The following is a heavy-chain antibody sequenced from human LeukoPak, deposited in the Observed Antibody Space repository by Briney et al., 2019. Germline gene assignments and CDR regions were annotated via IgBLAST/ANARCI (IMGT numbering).Heavy chain of an antibody. J-gene: IGHJ1*01. CDR2: ISSSGSTI. D-gene: IGHD1-26*01. Sequence: GGSLRLSCAASRFTFSSYEMNWVRQAPGKGLEWVSCISSSGSTIYYADSVKGRFTISRDNAKNSLYLQMNSLRAEDTAVYYCARGGSDSGSYLLEYFQHWGQGTLVTVSS. V-gene: IGHV3-48*03. CDR3: ARGGSDSGSYLLEYFQH. CDR1: RFTFSSYE.